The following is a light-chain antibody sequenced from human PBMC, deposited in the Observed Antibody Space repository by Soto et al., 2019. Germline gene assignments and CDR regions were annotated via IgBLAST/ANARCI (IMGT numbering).Light chain of an antibody. V-gene: IGKV1-9*01. CDR1: QGISTS. CDR3: QQLNSYPHT. J-gene: IGKJ5*01. CDR2: AAF. Sequence: DIQLTQSPSFLSASVGDRVIITCRASQGISTSLAWYQQKPGKAPNLLIYAAFTLQSGVPSRFSGSGSGTEFTLHISGLQPEDFATYYCQQLNSYPHTFGQGTRLELK.